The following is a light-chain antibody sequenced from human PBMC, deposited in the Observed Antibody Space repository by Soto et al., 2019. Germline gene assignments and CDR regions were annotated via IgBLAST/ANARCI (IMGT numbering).Light chain of an antibody. J-gene: IGKJ3*01. CDR3: QHYGTSRVT. V-gene: IGKV3-20*01. CDR1: QTITNNH. Sequence: EIVLTQSPGNLSLSPGETATLSCRSSQTITNNHLAWYQQKPGQAPRLLIYGASRRATGVPDRFSGSGSGTDFTLTISGLEPEDFAVYSCQHYGTSRVTFGPGTKVEIK. CDR2: GAS.